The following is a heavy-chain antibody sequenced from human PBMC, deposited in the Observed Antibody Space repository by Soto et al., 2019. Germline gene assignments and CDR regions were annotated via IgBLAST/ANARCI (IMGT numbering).Heavy chain of an antibody. CDR2: IWYDGSLE. J-gene: IGHJ4*02. CDR1: GFSFSSFG. V-gene: IGHV3-33*03. CDR3: AKPSYDFWSGYYHPFDY. D-gene: IGHD3-3*01. Sequence: QVQLVESGGGVVQPGRSLRLSCAASGFSFSSFGMHWVRQAPGKGLEWVAIIWYDGSLEYYADSVKGRFTISRDNSKNTLYLQMNSLRVEDTAVSYGAKPSYDFWSGYYHPFDYWGQGTLVTVSS.